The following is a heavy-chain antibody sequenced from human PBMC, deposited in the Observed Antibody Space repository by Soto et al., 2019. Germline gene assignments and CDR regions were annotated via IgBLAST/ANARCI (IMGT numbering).Heavy chain of an antibody. CDR3: ARWAIAAAGTGWFDP. V-gene: IGHV3-30*02. CDR2: IWYDGSGE. D-gene: IGHD6-13*01. CDR1: GFNFSDYG. J-gene: IGHJ5*02. Sequence: GGSLRLSCEASGFNFSDYGMHWVRQAPGKGLQWVAHIWYDGSGEYYGDSMKGRFRVSRDNSKNTLYLQMNSLRAEDTAVYYCARWAIAAAGTGWFDPWGQGTLVTVSS.